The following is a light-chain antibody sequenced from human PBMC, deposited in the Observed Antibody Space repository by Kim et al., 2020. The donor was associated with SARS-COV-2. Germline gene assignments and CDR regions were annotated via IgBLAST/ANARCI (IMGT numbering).Light chain of an antibody. CDR1: QSISSW. CDR3: QQYNSYSPYT. J-gene: IGKJ2*01. V-gene: IGKV1-5*03. CDR2: KAS. Sequence: ASVGDRGTITCRASQSISSWLAWYQQKPGKAHKLLIYKASSLESGVPSRFSGSGSGTEFTLTISSLQPDDFATYYCQQYNSYSPYTFGQGTKLEI.